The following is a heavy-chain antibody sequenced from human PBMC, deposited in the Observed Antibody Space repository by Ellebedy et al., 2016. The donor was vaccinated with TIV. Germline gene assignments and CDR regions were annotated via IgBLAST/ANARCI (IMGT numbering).Heavy chain of an antibody. D-gene: IGHD6-19*01. Sequence: GESLKISCAASGLTFSSHAMSWVRQAPGKGLEWVSSISGSGGNTYYADSVKGRFTISRDNSMTTLYLQMNSLRAEDTAVYYCARDLDKSSGWYGGAAYWGQGTLVTVSS. J-gene: IGHJ4*02. CDR1: GLTFSSHA. CDR3: ARDLDKSSGWYGGAAY. V-gene: IGHV3-23*01. CDR2: ISGSGGNT.